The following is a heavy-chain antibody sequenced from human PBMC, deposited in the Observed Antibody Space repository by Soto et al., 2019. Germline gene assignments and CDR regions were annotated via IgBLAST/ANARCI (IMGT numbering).Heavy chain of an antibody. CDR2: IIPILGIA. Sequence: ASVKVSCKASGGTSSSYTISWVRQAPGQGLEWMGRIIPILGIANYAQKFQGRVTITADKSTSTAYMELSSLRSEDTAVYYCARRRGGSGPFDIWGQGTMVTVSS. V-gene: IGHV1-69*02. D-gene: IGHD2-15*01. J-gene: IGHJ3*02. CDR3: ARRRGGSGPFDI. CDR1: GGTSSSYT.